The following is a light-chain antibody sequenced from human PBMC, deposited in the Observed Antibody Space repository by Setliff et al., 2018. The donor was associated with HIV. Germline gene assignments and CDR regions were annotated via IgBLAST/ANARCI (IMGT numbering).Light chain of an antibody. V-gene: IGLV2-23*01. CDR1: RDNFGSYNL. CDR3: CSYAGTNILYV. J-gene: IGLJ1*01. CDR2: EGT. Sequence: QSALTQPASVSGSPGQSITISCTGTRDNFGSYNLVSWYQQHPGKAPKLMIYEGTKRPSGVSNRFSGSKSGNTASLTISGLQAEGEADYYCCSYAGTNILYVVGSGAKV.